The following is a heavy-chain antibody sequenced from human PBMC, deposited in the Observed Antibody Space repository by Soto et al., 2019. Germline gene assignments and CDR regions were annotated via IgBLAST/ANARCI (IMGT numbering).Heavy chain of an antibody. J-gene: IGHJ5*02. CDR3: ARDGRWKDIVVVPAATFDP. D-gene: IGHD2-2*01. CDR2: ISAYNGNT. Sequence: ASVKVSCNASGYTFTSYGISWVRQAPGQGLEWMGWISAYNGNTNYAQKLQGRVTMATDTSTSTAYMELRSLRSDDTAVYYCARDGRWKDIVVVPAATFDPWGQGTLVTVSS. CDR1: GYTFTSYG. V-gene: IGHV1-18*01.